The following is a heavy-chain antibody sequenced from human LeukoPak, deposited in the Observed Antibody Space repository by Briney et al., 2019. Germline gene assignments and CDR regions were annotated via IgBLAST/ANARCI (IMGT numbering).Heavy chain of an antibody. V-gene: IGHV3-21*01. CDR3: ARDPHPAMVNLPDY. J-gene: IGHJ4*02. Sequence: PGGSLRLSCAASGFTFSSYSMNWVRQAPGKGLEWVSSISSSSSYIYYADSVKGRFTISRDNAKNSLYLQMNSLRAEDTAVYYCARDPHPAMVNLPDYWGQGTLVTASS. D-gene: IGHD5-18*01. CDR1: GFTFSSYS. CDR2: ISSSSSYI.